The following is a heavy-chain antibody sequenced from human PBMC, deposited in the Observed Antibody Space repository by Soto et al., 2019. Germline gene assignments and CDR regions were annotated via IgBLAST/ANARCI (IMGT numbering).Heavy chain of an antibody. V-gene: IGHV1-69*13. D-gene: IGHD3-22*01. Sequence: ASVKVSCKASGGTFSSYAISWVRQAPGQGLEWMGGIIPIFGTANYAQKFQGRVTITADESTSTAYMELSSLRSEDTAVYYCARPVRGYYDSSGYYPFDYWGQGTMVTVYS. CDR1: GGTFSSYA. J-gene: IGHJ4*02. CDR3: ARPVRGYYDSSGYYPFDY. CDR2: IIPIFGTA.